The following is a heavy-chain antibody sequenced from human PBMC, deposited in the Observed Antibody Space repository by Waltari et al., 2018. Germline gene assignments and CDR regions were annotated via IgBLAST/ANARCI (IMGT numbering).Heavy chain of an antibody. D-gene: IGHD3-10*01. CDR2: IYSGGST. J-gene: IGHJ5*02. CDR1: GFTFSSYA. V-gene: IGHV3-23*03. Sequence: EVQLLESGGGVVQPGGSLRLSCAASGFTFSSYAMSWVRQAPGKGLEWVSVIYSGGSTYYADSVKGRFTISRDNSKNTLYLQMNSLRAEDTAVYYCAKASLPGWFDPWGQGTLVTVSS. CDR3: AKASLPGWFDP.